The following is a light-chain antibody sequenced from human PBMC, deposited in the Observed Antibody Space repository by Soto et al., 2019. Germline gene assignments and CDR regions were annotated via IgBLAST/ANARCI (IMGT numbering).Light chain of an antibody. CDR1: QSVSSSY. V-gene: IGKV3-20*01. CDR3: QHYNSYSEA. Sequence: EIVLTQSPGTLSLSPGEIATLSCMSSQSVSSSYLAWYQQKPGQTPRLLIYGASTRATGIPARFSGSGSGTEFTLTISSLQPDDFATYYCQHYNSYSEAFGQGTKVDIK. CDR2: GAS. J-gene: IGKJ1*01.